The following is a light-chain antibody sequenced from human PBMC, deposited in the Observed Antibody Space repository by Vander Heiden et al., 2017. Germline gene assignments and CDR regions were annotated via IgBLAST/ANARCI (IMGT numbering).Light chain of an antibody. CDR2: GNS. V-gene: IGLV1-40*01. CDR1: SSNIGAGYD. J-gene: IGLJ1*01. Sequence: TISCTGSSSNIGAGYDVHWYQQLPGTAPKLLIYGNSNRPSGVPDRFSGSKSGTSASLAITGLQAEDEADYYCQSYDSSLSGYVFGTGTKVTVL. CDR3: QSYDSSLSGYV.